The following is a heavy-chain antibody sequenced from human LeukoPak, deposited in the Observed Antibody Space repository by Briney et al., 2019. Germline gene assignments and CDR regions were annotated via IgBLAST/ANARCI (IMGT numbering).Heavy chain of an antibody. J-gene: IGHJ3*02. Sequence: PSETLSLTCTVSGGSISSYYWSWIRQPPGKGLEWIGYIYYSGSTKYKPSLKSRVTISVDTSKNQFSLKPRSVTAADTAVYYCARGRFLGAFDIWGQGTMVTVSS. D-gene: IGHD3-3*01. V-gene: IGHV4-59*01. CDR1: GGSISSYY. CDR3: ARGRFLGAFDI. CDR2: IYYSGST.